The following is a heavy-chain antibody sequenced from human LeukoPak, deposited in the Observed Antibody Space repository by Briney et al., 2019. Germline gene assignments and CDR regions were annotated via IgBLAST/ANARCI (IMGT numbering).Heavy chain of an antibody. J-gene: IGHJ6*02. D-gene: IGHD1-26*01. CDR3: AKHMRATNTYSFFGLDV. CDR1: GFTFKDYG. Sequence: PGRSLRLSCAATGFTFKDYGMHWVRQPPGKGLEWVSSINWNGGGTDYADSVKGRFTISRDNAKNSLYPQLSSLRPEDTALYYCAKHMRATNTYSFFGLDVWGQGTTVTVSS. V-gene: IGHV3-9*01. CDR2: INWNGGGT.